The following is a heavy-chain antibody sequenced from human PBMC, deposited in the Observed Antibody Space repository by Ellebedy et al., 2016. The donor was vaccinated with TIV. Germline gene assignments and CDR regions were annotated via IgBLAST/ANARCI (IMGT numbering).Heavy chain of an antibody. Sequence: AASVKVSCKASGDPFSSYAISWVRQAPGKGLEWMGGFDPEDGETTYAQKFQGRIILTEDTSSDTAYMELSNLRSEDTAVYFCATDSSKSRLVMVASAQAFDVWGQGTLVTVSS. CDR3: ATDSSKSRLVMVASAQAFDV. J-gene: IGHJ3*01. CDR2: FDPEDGET. V-gene: IGHV1-24*01. D-gene: IGHD2-21*01. CDR1: GDPFSSYA.